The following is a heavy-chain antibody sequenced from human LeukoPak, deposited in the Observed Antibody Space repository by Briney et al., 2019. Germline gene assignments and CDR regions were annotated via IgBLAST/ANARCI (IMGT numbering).Heavy chain of an antibody. V-gene: IGHV4-34*01. CDR2: INHSGST. Sequence: PSETLSLTCAVYGGSFSGYYWSWIRQPPGKGLEWIGEINHSGSTNYNPSLKSRVTISVDTSKNQFSLKLSSVTAADTAVYYCARHRIYGWRLQSPFDYWGQGTLVTVSS. CDR3: ARHRIYGWRLQSPFDY. D-gene: IGHD4-11*01. CDR1: GGSFSGYY. J-gene: IGHJ4*02.